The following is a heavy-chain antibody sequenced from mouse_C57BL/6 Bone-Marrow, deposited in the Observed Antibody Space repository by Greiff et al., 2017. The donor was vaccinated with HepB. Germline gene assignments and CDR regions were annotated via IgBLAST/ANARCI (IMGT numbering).Heavy chain of an antibody. CDR2: IHPNSGST. D-gene: IGHD2-4*01. CDR3: ARRLRRAWFAY. V-gene: IGHV1-64*01. J-gene: IGHJ3*01. Sequence: QVQLQQPGAELVKPGASVKLSCKASGYTFTSYWMHWVKQRPGQGLEWIGMIHPNSGSTNYNEKFKSKATLTVDKSSSTAYMQLSSLTSEDSAVYCCARRLRRAWFAYWGQGTLVTVSA. CDR1: GYTFTSYW.